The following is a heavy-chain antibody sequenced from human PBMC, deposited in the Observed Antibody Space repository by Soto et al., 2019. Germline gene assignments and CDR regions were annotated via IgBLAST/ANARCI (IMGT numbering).Heavy chain of an antibody. V-gene: IGHV3-66*01. CDR2: IYSGGST. Sequence: EVQLVESGGGLVQPGGSLRLSCAASGFTVSTNFMTWVRQAPGKGLEWVSVIYSGGSTFDADSVKGRFTITRDNSKNTVYFQMNSLRVEDTAVYSCARARMKLWTNYYDDGLAVWGQGTTVTVSS. D-gene: IGHD5-18*01. J-gene: IGHJ6*02. CDR1: GFTVSTNF. CDR3: ARARMKLWTNYYDDGLAV.